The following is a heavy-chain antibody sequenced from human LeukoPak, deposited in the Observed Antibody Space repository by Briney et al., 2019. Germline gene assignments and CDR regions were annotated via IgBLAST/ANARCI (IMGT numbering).Heavy chain of an antibody. CDR1: GFTFSSYG. CDR3: ANLVVATHYFDY. J-gene: IGHJ4*02. CDR2: IRSDGSNK. D-gene: IGHD2-15*01. V-gene: IGHV3-30*02. Sequence: SGGSLRLSCAASGFTFSSYGMSWVRQAPGKGLEWMAFIRSDGSNKYYADSVKGRFTISRDNSKNTLYLQMNSLRAEDTAVYYCANLVVATHYFDYWGQGTLVTVSS.